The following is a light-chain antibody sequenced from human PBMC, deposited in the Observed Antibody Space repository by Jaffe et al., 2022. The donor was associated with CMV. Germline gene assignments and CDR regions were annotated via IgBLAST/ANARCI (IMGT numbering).Light chain of an antibody. V-gene: IGLV3-10*01. CDR3: YSTDSSGDHWV. J-gene: IGLJ3*02. CDR2: EDN. Sequence: SYELTQPPSVSVSPGQTARITCSGDALPKRYAYWYQQKSGLAPVLVIYEDNKRPSGIPERFSGATSGTLATLTVSGALAEDEGDYYCYSTDSSGDHWVFGGGTKLTVL. CDR1: ALPKRY.